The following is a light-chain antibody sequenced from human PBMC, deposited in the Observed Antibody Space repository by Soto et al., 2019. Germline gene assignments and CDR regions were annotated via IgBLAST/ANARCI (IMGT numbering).Light chain of an antibody. CDR2: DVS. CDR3: SSYTLSSAPSAV. CDR1: SSDVGGYNY. V-gene: IGLV2-14*01. J-gene: IGLJ7*01. Sequence: QSALTQPASVSGSPGQSITISCTGTSSDVGGYNYVSWYQPHPGKAPKLMIYDVSNRPSGVSNRFSGSKSGNTASLTISGLQAEDEADYFCSSYTLSSAPSAVFGGGTQLTVL.